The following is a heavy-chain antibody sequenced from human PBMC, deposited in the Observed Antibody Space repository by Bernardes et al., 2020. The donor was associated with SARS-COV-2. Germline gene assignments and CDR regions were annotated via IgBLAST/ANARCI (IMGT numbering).Heavy chain of an antibody. V-gene: IGHV3-23*01. Sequence: LRLSCGMSGFTFSKYAMTWVRQAPGKGLEWVSAISGSAGSTYYADSLKGRFTISRDNSKNSLYLQMNSLRDEDTAVYYCARDFPGSGYDFWGQGMLVTVSS. J-gene: IGHJ4*02. CDR3: ARDFPGSGYDF. CDR2: ISGSAGST. CDR1: GFTFSKYA. D-gene: IGHD3-22*01.